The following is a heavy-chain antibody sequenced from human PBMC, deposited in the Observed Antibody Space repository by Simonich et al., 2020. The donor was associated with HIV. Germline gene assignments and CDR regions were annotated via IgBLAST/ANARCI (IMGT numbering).Heavy chain of an antibody. CDR1: GGSFSGDY. Sequence: QVQLQQWGAGLLKPSETLSLTCAVYGGSFSGDYWSWTRQPPGKGLEWIGEINPSGITNYNPTLKSRVTISVDTSKNQFSLKLSSVTAADTAVYYCARGFYQRLYYFDYWGQGTLVTVSS. CDR3: ARGFYQRLYYFDY. V-gene: IGHV4-34*01. J-gene: IGHJ4*02. D-gene: IGHD2-2*01. CDR2: INPSGIT.